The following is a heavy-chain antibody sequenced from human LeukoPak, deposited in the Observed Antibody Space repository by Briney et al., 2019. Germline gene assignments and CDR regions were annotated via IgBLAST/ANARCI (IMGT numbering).Heavy chain of an antibody. V-gene: IGHV1-18*04. D-gene: IGHD6-13*01. J-gene: IGHJ3*02. CDR2: ISPHNGNT. CDR3: ARLRAGIYSSRDAFDI. Sequence: ASVKVSCKASGYTFTTNGISWVRQAPGQGLEWMAWISPHNGNTEYAQQFQDRVTLTTDTSTTTAYVELRSLRSDDTAVYYCARLRAGIYSSRDAFDIWGQGTMVTVSS. CDR1: GYTFTTNG.